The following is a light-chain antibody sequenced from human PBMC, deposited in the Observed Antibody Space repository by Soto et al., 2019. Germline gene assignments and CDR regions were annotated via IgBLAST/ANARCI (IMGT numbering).Light chain of an antibody. J-gene: IGKJ1*01. CDR1: QGIRDA. V-gene: IGKV1-17*01. CDR3: LQHNSFPQT. Sequence: DIQMTQSPSSLSASVGDRVTITCRASQGIRDALGWYQQKPGKAPKRLIYAASSLQSGVPSRFSGSGSGTEFTLTISRLQPEDFVTYYCLQHNSFPQTFRQGTKVEIK. CDR2: AAS.